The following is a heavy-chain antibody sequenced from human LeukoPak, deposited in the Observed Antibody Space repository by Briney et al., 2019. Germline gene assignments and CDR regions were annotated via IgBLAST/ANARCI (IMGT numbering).Heavy chain of an antibody. D-gene: IGHD1-26*01. V-gene: IGHV1-2*02. J-gene: IGHJ4*02. CDR2: INPNSGGT. CDR1: GYTFTGYY. CDR3: ARSRPPGARMIFLFAY. Sequence: ASVKVSCKASGYTFTGYYMHWVRPAPGQGLEWMGWINPNSGGTNYAQKFQGRVTITRDTSISTAYMELSSLTSADTAVYYCARSRPPGARMIFLFAYGGQGPLVTVS.